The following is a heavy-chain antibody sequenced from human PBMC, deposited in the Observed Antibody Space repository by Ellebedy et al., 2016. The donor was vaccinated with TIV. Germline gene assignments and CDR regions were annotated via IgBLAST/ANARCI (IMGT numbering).Heavy chain of an antibody. CDR1: GFTVSSNY. D-gene: IGHD1-20*01. V-gene: IGHV3-66*01. CDR2: IYSGGST. J-gene: IGHJ4*02. Sequence: GGSLRLXXAASGFTVSSNYMSWVRQAPGKGLEWVSVIYSGGSTYYADSVKGRFTISRDNSKNTLYLQMNSLRAEDTAVYYCARDPGNWNDEEFDYWGQGTLVTVSS. CDR3: ARDPGNWNDEEFDY.